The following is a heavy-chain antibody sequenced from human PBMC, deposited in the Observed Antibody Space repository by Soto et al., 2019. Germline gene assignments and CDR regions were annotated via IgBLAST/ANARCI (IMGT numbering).Heavy chain of an antibody. CDR2: VSGDGSST. J-gene: IGHJ4*02. V-gene: IGHV3-74*01. Sequence: GGSMRLSCAASGFTFSSSWMHWVRQAPGKGLVWVSRVSGDGSSTYYADSVKGRFTISRDNAKNTLYLQMNSLRAEDTAVYYCARGRDDYGENDYWGQGTLVTVSS. CDR3: ARGRDDYGENDY. D-gene: IGHD4-17*01. CDR1: GFTFSSSW.